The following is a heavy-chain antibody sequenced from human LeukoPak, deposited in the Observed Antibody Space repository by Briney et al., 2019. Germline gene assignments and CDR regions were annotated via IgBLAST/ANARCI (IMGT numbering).Heavy chain of an antibody. Sequence: SQTLSLTCAVSGGSISSGGYSWSWIRQPPGKGLEWIGYIYHSGSTYYNPSLKSRVTISVDTSKNQFSLKLSSVTAADTAVYYCARTWVSSGPNFNWYFDLWGRGTLVTVSS. V-gene: IGHV4-30-2*01. J-gene: IGHJ2*01. CDR3: ARTWVSSGPNFNWYFDL. CDR1: GGSISSGGYS. D-gene: IGHD4/OR15-4a*01. CDR2: IYHSGST.